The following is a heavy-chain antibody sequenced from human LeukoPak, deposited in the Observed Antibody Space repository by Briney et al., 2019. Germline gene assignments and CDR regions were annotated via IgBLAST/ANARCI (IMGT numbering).Heavy chain of an antibody. CDR2: IIPIFGTA. J-gene: IGHJ5*02. CDR3: ARQGYYGSVNWFDP. V-gene: IGHV1-69*01. CDR1: GGTFSSYA. D-gene: IGHD3-10*01. Sequence: GSSVKVSCKASGGTFSSYAISWVRQAPGQGLGWMGGIIPIFGTANYAQKFQGRVTITADESTSTAYMELSSLRSEDTAVYYCARQGYYGSVNWFDPWGQGTLVTVSS.